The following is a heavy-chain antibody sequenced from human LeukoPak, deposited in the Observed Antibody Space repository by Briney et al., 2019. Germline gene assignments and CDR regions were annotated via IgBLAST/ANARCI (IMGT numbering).Heavy chain of an antibody. Sequence: SETLSLTCAVSGGSISSSNWWSWVRQPPGKGLEWIGEINHSGSTNYNPSLKSRVTISVDTSKNQFSLKLSSVTAADTAVYYCARSRTYYYGSGRVRNWFDPWGQGTLVTVSS. J-gene: IGHJ5*02. CDR1: GGSISSSNW. CDR3: ARSRTYYYGSGRVRNWFDP. CDR2: INHSGST. D-gene: IGHD3-10*01. V-gene: IGHV4-4*02.